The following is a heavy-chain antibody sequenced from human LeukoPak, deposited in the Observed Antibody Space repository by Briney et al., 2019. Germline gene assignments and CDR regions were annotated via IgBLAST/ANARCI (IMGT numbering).Heavy chain of an antibody. J-gene: IGHJ6*03. D-gene: IGHD4-11*01. Sequence: SSVKVSCKASGGTFSSYTISWVRQAPGQGLEWMGRIIPILGIANYAQKFQGRVTITADKSTSTAYMELSSLRSEDTAVYYCARDPGDYSNYKYYYYYMDVWGKGTTVTVSS. V-gene: IGHV1-69*04. CDR1: GGTFSSYT. CDR2: IIPILGIA. CDR3: ARDPGDYSNYKYYYYYMDV.